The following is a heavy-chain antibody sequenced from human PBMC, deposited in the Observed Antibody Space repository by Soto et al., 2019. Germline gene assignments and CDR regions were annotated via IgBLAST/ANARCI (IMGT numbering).Heavy chain of an antibody. CDR2: ISYEGSNK. J-gene: IGHJ6*02. D-gene: IGHD3-3*01. Sequence: GGSLRLSSAASGFTFSSYGMHWVRQAPGKGLEWVAFISYEGSNKYYADSVKGRFTIPRDNSKNTLYLQMNSLRAEDTAVYYCAKGRGTYYDFWSGYEGYGMDVWGQGTTVTVSS. CDR3: AKGRGTYYDFWSGYEGYGMDV. V-gene: IGHV3-30*18. CDR1: GFTFSSYG.